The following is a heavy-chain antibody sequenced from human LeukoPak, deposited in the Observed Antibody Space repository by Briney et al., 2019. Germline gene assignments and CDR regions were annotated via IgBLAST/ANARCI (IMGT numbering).Heavy chain of an antibody. CDR3: ARTSRRYYDSSGSVGGY. V-gene: IGHV3-48*01. Sequence: PGGSLRLSCAASGFTFSSYSMNWVRQAPGKGLEWVSYISSSSSTIYYADSVKGRFTISRDNAKNSLYLQMNSLRAEDTAVYYCARTSRRYYDSSGSVGGYWGRGTLVTVSS. J-gene: IGHJ4*02. D-gene: IGHD3-22*01. CDR1: GFTFSSYS. CDR2: ISSSSSTI.